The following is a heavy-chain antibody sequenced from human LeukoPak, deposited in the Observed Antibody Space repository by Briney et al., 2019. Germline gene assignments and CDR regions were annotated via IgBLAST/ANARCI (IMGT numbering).Heavy chain of an antibody. CDR2: VTSSSSTI. CDR3: ARGTSPFDP. Sequence: GGSLRLSCAASGFTFSGSAMNWVRQAPGKGPEWISYVTSSSSTIYYADSVKGRFTISRDNAKNSLYLQMNSLRDEDTALYYCARGTSPFDPWGRGTLVTVSS. J-gene: IGHJ5*02. CDR1: GFTFSGSA. V-gene: IGHV3-48*02.